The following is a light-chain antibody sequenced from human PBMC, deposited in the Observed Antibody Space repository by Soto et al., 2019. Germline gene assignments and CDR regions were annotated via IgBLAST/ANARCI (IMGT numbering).Light chain of an antibody. V-gene: IGKV3-20*01. Sequence: EIVLTQSPGTLSLSPREKATLSCRASQSISNNYLAWYQHKPGQAPRLLIYDAFKRASGFPDRFSGSGSGTDFTLTIRGLEPEDFAVYFCQHYGSSPPSIFGQGTRLEIK. CDR2: DAF. CDR1: QSISNNY. J-gene: IGKJ5*01. CDR3: QHYGSSPPSI.